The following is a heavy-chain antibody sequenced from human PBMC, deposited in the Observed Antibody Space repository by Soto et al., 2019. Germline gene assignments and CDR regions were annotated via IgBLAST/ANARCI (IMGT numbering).Heavy chain of an antibody. J-gene: IGHJ6*02. CDR2: VTSSSSTI. CDR3: ARVYGDYTLGYYGMDV. CDR1: GFTFSSYS. D-gene: IGHD4-17*01. V-gene: IGHV3-48*01. Sequence: QPGGSLRLSCAASGFTFSSYSMNWVRQAPGKGLEWVSYVTSSSSTIYYADSVKGRFTISRDNAKNSLYLQMNSLRAEDTAVYYCARVYGDYTLGYYGMDVWGQGTTVTVSS.